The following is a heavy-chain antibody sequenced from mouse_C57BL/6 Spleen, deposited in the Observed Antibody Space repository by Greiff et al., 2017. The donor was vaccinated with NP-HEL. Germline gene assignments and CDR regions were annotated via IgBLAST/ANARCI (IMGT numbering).Heavy chain of an antibody. V-gene: IGHV1-74*01. J-gene: IGHJ3*01. CDR3: ARGGDEYDVSWFAY. CDR2: IHPSDSDT. CDR1: GYTFTSYW. D-gene: IGHD2-4*01. Sequence: QVQLQQPGAELVKPGASVKVSCKASGYTFTSYWMHWVKQRPGQGLEWIGKIHPSDSDTNYTQKFKGKATLTVDKSSSTDYMQLSSLTSEDSAVYYCARGGDEYDVSWFAYWGQGTLVTVSA.